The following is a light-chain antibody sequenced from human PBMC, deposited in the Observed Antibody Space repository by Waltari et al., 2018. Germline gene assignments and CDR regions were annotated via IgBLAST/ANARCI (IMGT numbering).Light chain of an antibody. Sequence: DIVMTQSPDSLAVSLGERATINCKSSQSVFYRCDNNNYLAWYQQKPGQPPKLLIYWASTRESGVPDRFSGSGSETDFTLTISSLQAEDVAVYYCQQYYSAPFNFGQGTKLEIK. V-gene: IGKV4-1*01. CDR3: QQYYSAPFN. CDR2: WAS. CDR1: QSVFYRCDNNNY. J-gene: IGKJ2*01.